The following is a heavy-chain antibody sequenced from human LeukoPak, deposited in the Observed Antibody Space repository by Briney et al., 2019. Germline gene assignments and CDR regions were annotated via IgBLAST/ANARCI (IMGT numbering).Heavy chain of an antibody. Sequence: GGSLRLPCAASGFTFSSYWMSWVRQAPGKGLEWVANIKQDGSEKYYVDSVKGRFTISRDNAKNSLYLQMNSLRAEDTAVYYCARGGSSGWYHYYYYYGMDVWGQGTTVTVSS. V-gene: IGHV3-7*01. CDR3: ARGGSSGWYHYYYYYGMDV. CDR2: IKQDGSEK. J-gene: IGHJ6*02. D-gene: IGHD6-19*01. CDR1: GFTFSSYW.